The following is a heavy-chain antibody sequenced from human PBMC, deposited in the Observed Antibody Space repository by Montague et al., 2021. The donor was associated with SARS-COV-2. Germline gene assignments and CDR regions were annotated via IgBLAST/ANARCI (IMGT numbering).Heavy chain of an antibody. CDR1: GFSLNTSGDR. J-gene: IGHJ5*02. CDR2: SCWGDDK. V-gene: IGHV2-5*02. Sequence: PALVKPTQTLTRTCTFSGFSLNTSGDRVAWVRQPPGKALEWLALSCWGDDKRYSPPLKSRSTISKDTTKNEVVLTVANMDPVYTATYYCARYGDYGSWFDLLGQGTTVTVS. D-gene: IGHD4-17*01. CDR3: ARYGDYGSWFDL.